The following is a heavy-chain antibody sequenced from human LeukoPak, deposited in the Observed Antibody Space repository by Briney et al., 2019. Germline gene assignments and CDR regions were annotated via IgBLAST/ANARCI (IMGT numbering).Heavy chain of an antibody. CDR3: ARVILYGSGSYYYGDY. D-gene: IGHD3-10*01. Sequence: GESLKISCKGSGYSFTSYWIGWVRQMPGKGLEWMGILYPGDSDTRYSPSFQGQVTISADKSISTAYLQWSSLKASDTAMYYCARVILYGSGSYYYGDYWGQGTLVTVSS. V-gene: IGHV5-51*01. CDR2: LYPGDSDT. CDR1: GYSFTSYW. J-gene: IGHJ4*02.